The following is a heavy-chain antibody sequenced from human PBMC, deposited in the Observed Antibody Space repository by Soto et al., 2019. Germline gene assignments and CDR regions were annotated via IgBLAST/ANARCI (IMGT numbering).Heavy chain of an antibody. CDR3: GSSSWSDAFDI. J-gene: IGHJ3*02. CDR1: GGSISSYY. V-gene: IGHV4-59*01. Sequence: SETLSLTCTVSGGSISSYYWSWIRQPPGKGLEWIGYIYYSGSTNYNPSLRSRVTISVDTSKNQFSLKLSSVTAAVTAVYYCGSSSWSDAFDIWGQGTMVTVSS. D-gene: IGHD6-13*01. CDR2: IYYSGST.